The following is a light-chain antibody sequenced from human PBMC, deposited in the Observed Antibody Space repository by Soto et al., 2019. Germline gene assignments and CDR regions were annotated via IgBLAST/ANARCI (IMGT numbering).Light chain of an antibody. Sequence: EIVMTQSPATLSVSPGERATLSCRASQSVSSNLAWYQQKPGQAPRLLIYGASTRATGIPARFSGSGSGTEFTLTVSNVQFEDFAVYYCQEYNNWPKTFGQGTKVEI. V-gene: IGKV3-15*01. CDR3: QEYNNWPKT. J-gene: IGKJ1*01. CDR2: GAS. CDR1: QSVSSN.